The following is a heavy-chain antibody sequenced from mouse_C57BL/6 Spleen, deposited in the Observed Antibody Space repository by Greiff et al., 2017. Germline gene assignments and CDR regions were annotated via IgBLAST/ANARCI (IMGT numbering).Heavy chain of an antibody. V-gene: IGHV1-4*01. D-gene: IGHD2-5*01. CDR1: GYTFTSYT. Sequence: VQLQQSGAELARPGASVKMSCKASGYTFTSYTMHWVKQRPGQGLEWIGYINPSSGYTKYNQKFKDKATLTADKSSSTAYMQLSSLTSEDSAVYYWARGDSNLAWFAYWGQGTLVTVSA. CDR3: ARGDSNLAWFAY. J-gene: IGHJ3*01. CDR2: INPSSGYT.